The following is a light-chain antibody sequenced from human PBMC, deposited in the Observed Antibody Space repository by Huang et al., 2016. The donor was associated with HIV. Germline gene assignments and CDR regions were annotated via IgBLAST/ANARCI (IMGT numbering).Light chain of an antibody. CDR1: QIISYNSTNNHY. Sequence: DIVMTQSPDSLVVSLGARATINCQSSQIISYNSTNNHYLAWYQQKPGQPPKLLMYWASTRESGVPDRFTGSGSGTYFTLTISSLQAEDVAVYYCQQYYITPLTFGGGTKVEI. J-gene: IGKJ4*01. V-gene: IGKV4-1*01. CDR3: QQYYITPLT. CDR2: WAS.